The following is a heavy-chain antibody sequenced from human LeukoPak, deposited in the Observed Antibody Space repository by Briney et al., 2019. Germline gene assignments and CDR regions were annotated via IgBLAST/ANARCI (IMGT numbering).Heavy chain of an antibody. CDR2: ITSSSSYI. D-gene: IGHD4-17*01. Sequence: GGSLRLSCAASGFTFNTYNTNWVRQAPGQGLEWVSSITSSSSYIYYADSVKGRFTISRDNAKNSLYLQMNSLRDEDTAIYYCARETTVIKKIDYWGQGTLVTVSS. CDR3: ARETTVIKKIDY. CDR1: GFTFNTYN. J-gene: IGHJ4*02. V-gene: IGHV3-21*01.